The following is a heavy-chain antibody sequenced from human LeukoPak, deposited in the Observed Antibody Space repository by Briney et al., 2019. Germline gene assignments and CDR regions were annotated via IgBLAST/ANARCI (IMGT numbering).Heavy chain of an antibody. Sequence: GGSLDFPGAAPGFTSSSNEMNWVRRAPRRGRGGVSYISGGGTTIFYADSVKGRFTISRDNAGNSLYLHMNSLRAEDTAVYYCATETENSNYDAFDIWGQGTMVTVSS. J-gene: IGHJ3*02. CDR3: ATETENSNYDAFDI. D-gene: IGHD4-11*01. V-gene: IGHV3-48*03. CDR1: GFTSSSNE. CDR2: ISGGGTTI.